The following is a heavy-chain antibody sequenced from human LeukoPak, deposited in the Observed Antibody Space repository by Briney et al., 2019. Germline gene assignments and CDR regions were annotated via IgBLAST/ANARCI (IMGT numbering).Heavy chain of an antibody. CDR2: IYSGGTT. V-gene: IGHV3-53*01. J-gene: IGHJ4*02. D-gene: IGHD4-17*01. CDR1: GFTASSNY. Sequence: PGGSLRLSCAASGFTASSNYMSWVRQAPGKGLEWVSVIYSGGTTYYADSVKGRFTISRDNSKNTLYLQMSSLRAEDTAVYYCARLTVTYYFDYWGQGTLVTVSS. CDR3: ARLTVTYYFDY.